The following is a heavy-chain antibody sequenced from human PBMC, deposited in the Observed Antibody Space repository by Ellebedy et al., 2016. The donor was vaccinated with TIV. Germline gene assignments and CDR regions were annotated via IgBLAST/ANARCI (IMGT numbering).Heavy chain of an antibody. CDR3: ARVAHTTSSPQFDF. Sequence: ASVKVSCKASGYTFTSYYMHWVRQAPGQGLEWMGIINTSGGSKTSAQKFQGRVTITADRSTSTAHMELSNLRSYDTAVYYCARVAHTTSSPQFDFWGQGTLVTVS. D-gene: IGHD3-16*01. V-gene: IGHV1-46*01. CDR1: GYTFTSYY. CDR2: INTSGGSK. J-gene: IGHJ4*02.